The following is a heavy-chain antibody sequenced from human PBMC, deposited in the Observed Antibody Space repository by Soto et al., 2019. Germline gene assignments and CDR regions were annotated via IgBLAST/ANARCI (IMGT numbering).Heavy chain of an antibody. V-gene: IGHV5-51*01. CDR3: AKQDDRGALDI. J-gene: IGHJ3*02. CDR1: GKAFTSFW. Sequence: PGESLKISCKISGKAFTSFWVVWVRQMPGRGLEWMGNIYPGDSDTRYTPPFQGQVTISADKSTNTAYLQWHSLQASDTALYYCAKQDDRGALDIWGQGTKVTVSS. CDR2: IYPGDSDT. D-gene: IGHD3-22*01.